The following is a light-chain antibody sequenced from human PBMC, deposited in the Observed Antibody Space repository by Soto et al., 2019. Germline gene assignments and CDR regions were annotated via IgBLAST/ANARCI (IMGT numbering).Light chain of an antibody. CDR2: TNN. J-gene: IGLJ2*01. CDR1: NSNIGTNT. Sequence: QSVLTQPPSASGTPGQGVAISCSGSNSNIGTNTVNWYQQLPGTAPKALIHTNNQRPSGVPDRFSGSKSGTSASLAISGLQSEDEAHYYCAAWDDSLNALVFGGGTQLTVL. V-gene: IGLV1-44*01. CDR3: AAWDDSLNALV.